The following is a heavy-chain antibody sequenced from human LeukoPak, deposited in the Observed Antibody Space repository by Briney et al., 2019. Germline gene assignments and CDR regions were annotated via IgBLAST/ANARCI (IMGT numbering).Heavy chain of an antibody. CDR3: ARAEYYYDTSLSGSFHL. CDR2: ISSSSSYI. J-gene: IGHJ3*01. Sequence: GGSLRLSCAASGFTFSSYSMNWVRQAPGKGLEWVSSISSSSSYIYYADSVKGRFTISRDNAKNSLYLQMNSLRAEDTAVYYCARAEYYYDTSLSGSFHLWGQGTMVTVSS. D-gene: IGHD3-22*01. CDR1: GFTFSSYS. V-gene: IGHV3-21*04.